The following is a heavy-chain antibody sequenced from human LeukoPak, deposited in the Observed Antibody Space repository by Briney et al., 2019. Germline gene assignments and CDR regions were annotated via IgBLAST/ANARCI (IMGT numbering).Heavy chain of an antibody. CDR3: ARAGGYCSSTSCTQADYYYYYMDV. J-gene: IGHJ6*03. D-gene: IGHD2-2*01. V-gene: IGHV4-4*07. CDR1: GGSLSSYY. CDR2: VYTSGSA. Sequence: SETLSLTCTVSGGSLSSYYWSWIRHPARKGLEWIGRVYTSGSANYNPSLKSRVTMSVDTSKNQFSLKLSSVTAADTAVYYCARAGGYCSSTSCTQADYYYYYMDVWGKGTTVTVSS.